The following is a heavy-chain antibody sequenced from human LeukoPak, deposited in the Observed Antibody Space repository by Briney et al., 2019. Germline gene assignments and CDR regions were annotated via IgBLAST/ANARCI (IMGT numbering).Heavy chain of an antibody. J-gene: IGHJ6*03. D-gene: IGHD1-26*01. V-gene: IGHV4-4*07. CDR2: IYTSGST. Sequence: SETLSLTCTVSGGSISSYYWSWIRQPAGKGLEWIGRIYTSGSTNYNPSLKSRVTMSVDTSKNQFSLKLSSATAADTAVYYCASSGSYYSYYYYMDVWGKGTTVTISS. CDR3: ASSGSYYSYYYYMDV. CDR1: GGSISSYY.